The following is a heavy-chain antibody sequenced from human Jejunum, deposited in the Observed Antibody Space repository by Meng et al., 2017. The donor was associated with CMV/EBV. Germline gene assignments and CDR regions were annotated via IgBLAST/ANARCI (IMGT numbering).Heavy chain of an antibody. J-gene: IGHJ6*02. V-gene: IGHV3-7*01. CDR3: ANQMPWNYYHGMNL. D-gene: IGHD1-7*01. CDR1: GFTFTTYW. Sequence: GFTFTTYWMAWVRQAPGKGLEWVANINQDGHEKYYLDSVQGRFTVSRDNPKNSLYLDMNSLGAEDTAVYYCANQMPWNYYHGMNLWGQGTTVTVSS. CDR2: INQDGHEK.